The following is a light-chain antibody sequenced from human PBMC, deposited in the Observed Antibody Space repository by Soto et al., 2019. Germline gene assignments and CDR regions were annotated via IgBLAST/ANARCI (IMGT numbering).Light chain of an antibody. CDR3: QHFGSSLRT. J-gene: IGKJ1*01. V-gene: IGKV3-20*01. CDR1: QSISSSY. CDR2: GAS. Sequence: EIVLTQSPCTLSLSPGERATLSCRASQSISSSYLACCQQKPGRAPRRLIYGASTRATGIPARFSGSGSGTDFTLTINSLEPEDFAVYYCQHFGSSLRTFGQGTKVDIK.